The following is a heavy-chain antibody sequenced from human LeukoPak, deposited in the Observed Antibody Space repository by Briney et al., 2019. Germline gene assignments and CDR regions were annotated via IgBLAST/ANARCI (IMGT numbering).Heavy chain of an antibody. Sequence: PGGSLRLSCAVSGVTFNEYYMNWIRQAPGKGLEWISYITSGGSAMYYADSVKGRFTISRDNAKNSLYLHMNSLRAEDTAVYYCATWRRYYDFDYWGQGTLVTVSS. CDR2: ITSGGSAM. D-gene: IGHD3-22*01. V-gene: IGHV3-11*01. CDR1: GVTFNEYY. CDR3: ATWRRYYDFDY. J-gene: IGHJ4*02.